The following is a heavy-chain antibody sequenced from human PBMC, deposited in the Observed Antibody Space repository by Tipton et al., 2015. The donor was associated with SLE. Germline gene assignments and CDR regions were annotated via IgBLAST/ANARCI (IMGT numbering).Heavy chain of an antibody. V-gene: IGHV4-61*02. CDR3: ARESVAVAGIDY. CDR2: VFVSGDT. D-gene: IGHD6-13*01. Sequence: TLSLTCSLSGASISSGSYFWTWIRHPAGKSLEWIGRVFVSGDTNYNPSVKSRVTISVDTSQNQFSLRLSSVTAADAAVYYCARESVAVAGIDYWGQGTLVALSS. J-gene: IGHJ4*02. CDR1: GASISSGSYF.